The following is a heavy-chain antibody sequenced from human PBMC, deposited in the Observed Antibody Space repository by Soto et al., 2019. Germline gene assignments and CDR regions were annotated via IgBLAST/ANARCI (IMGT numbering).Heavy chain of an antibody. CDR2: IYSGGTT. CDR1: GFTVSGNY. Sequence: GGSLRLSCAVSGFTVSGNYMSWVRQAPGKGLEWVSVIYSGGTTYYADSVKGRFTISRDNSKNTLYLQMNSLRAEDTALYYCAFPPYYGSSSSYSHLYFNHWGQGTLVTVSA. D-gene: IGHD3-22*01. CDR3: AFPPYYGSSSSYSHLYFNH. V-gene: IGHV3-53*01. J-gene: IGHJ1*01.